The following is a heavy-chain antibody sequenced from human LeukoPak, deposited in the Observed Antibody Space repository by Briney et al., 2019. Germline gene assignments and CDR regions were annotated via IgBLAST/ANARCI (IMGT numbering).Heavy chain of an antibody. Sequence: GGSLRLSCAASGFTVSSNYMSWVRQAPGKGLEWVSLIYSDGSASYADSVRGRFGISRDNSKNTLFLEMNNLRAEDTAVYYCAKDRGSGYHYFDYWGPGTLVTVSS. D-gene: IGHD3-22*01. V-gene: IGHV3-66*01. J-gene: IGHJ4*02. CDR1: GFTVSSNY. CDR2: IYSDGSA. CDR3: AKDRGSGYHYFDY.